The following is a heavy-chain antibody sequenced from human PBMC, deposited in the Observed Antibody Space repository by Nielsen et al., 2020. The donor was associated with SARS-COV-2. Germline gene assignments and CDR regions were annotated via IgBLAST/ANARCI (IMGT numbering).Heavy chain of an antibody. CDR2: ISAYNGNT. CDR1: GGTFSSYA. CDR3: ARGRSPLYSSSWAKYYYYYYMDV. V-gene: IGHV1-18*01. J-gene: IGHJ6*03. D-gene: IGHD6-13*01. Sequence: PSVKVSCKASGGTFSSYAISWVRQAPGQGLEWMGWISAYNGNTNYAQKLQGRVTMTTDTSTSTAYMELRSLRSDDTAVYYCARGRSPLYSSSWAKYYYYYYMDVWGKGTTVTVSS.